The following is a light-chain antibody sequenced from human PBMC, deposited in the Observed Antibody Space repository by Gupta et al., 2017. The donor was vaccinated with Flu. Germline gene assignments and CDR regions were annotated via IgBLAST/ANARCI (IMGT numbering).Light chain of an antibody. V-gene: IGLV4-69*01. CDR3: QNWGTGIWV. CDR1: SGHSSYA. Sequence: QLVLTQSPSASASLAASVKLTCTLSSGHSSYAIAWHQQQPEKGPRYLMKLNSDGRHSKGDGIPDRFSGSSSGAERYLTISSLQSEDEADYYCQNWGTGIWVFGGGTKLTVL. J-gene: IGLJ3*02. CDR2: LNSDGRH.